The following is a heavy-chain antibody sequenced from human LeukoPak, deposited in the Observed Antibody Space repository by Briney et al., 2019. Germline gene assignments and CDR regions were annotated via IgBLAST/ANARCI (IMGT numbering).Heavy chain of an antibody. D-gene: IGHD3/OR15-3a*01. CDR1: GGSISSYY. J-gene: IGHJ2*01. CDR3: ARDQGLSYWYFDL. V-gene: IGHV4-59*01. CDR2: IYYSGST. Sequence: SETLSLTCTVSGGSISSYYWSWIRQPPGKGLEWIGYIYYSGSTNYNPSLMSRVTISVDTSKNQFSLKLSSVTAADTAGYYCARDQGLSYWYFDLWGRGTLVTVSS.